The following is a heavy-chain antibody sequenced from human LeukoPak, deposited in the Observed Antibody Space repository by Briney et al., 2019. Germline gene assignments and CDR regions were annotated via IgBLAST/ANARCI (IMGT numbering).Heavy chain of an antibody. V-gene: IGHV3-7*01. CDR3: ARVGFGIRHDAFDI. CDR2: IKQDGSEK. J-gene: IGHJ3*02. Sequence: GGSLRLSCAASGFTFSSYWMSWVRQAPGKGLEWVANIKQDGSEKYYVDSVKGRFTISRDNAKNSLYLQMNSLRAEDTAVYYCARVGFGIRHDAFDIWGQGTMVTVSS. D-gene: IGHD3-10*01. CDR1: GFTFSSYW.